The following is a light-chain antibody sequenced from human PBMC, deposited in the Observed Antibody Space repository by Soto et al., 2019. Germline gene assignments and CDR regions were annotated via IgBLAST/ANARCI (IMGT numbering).Light chain of an antibody. CDR2: GAS. CDR3: QQYDISPWT. J-gene: IGKJ1*01. Sequence: IVLTQSPGSLSLSPGERATLACRASQSVSSSYLAWYQQKPGQAPRLLIYGASSRATGIPDRFSGSGSGTDFTITISRLEPEDLAVYFCQQYDISPWTFGQGTKVEIK. CDR1: QSVSSSY. V-gene: IGKV3-20*01.